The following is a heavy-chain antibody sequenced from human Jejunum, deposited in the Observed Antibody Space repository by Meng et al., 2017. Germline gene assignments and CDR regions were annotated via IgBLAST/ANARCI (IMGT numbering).Heavy chain of an antibody. CDR3: ARASYYSRDY. CDR2: IKEDGNEK. D-gene: IGHD3-10*01. V-gene: IGHV3-7*01. J-gene: IGHJ4*02. Sequence: GSLRLSCAASGFTFSNYWMSWVRQAPGKGLEWVASIKEDGNEKTYVDSVKGRFTISRDNAKNSLFLQMNSLRRDDTAVYYCARASYYSRDYWGQGTLVTVSS. CDR1: GFTFSNYW.